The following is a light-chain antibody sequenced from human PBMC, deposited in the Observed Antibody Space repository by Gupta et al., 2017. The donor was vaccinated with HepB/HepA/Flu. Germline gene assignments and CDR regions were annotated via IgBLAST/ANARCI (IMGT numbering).Light chain of an antibody. CDR1: SSDAGGYNY. CDR2: DVS. J-gene: IGLJ3*02. CDR3: RSYTSSSNTRV. Sequence: QSALTQPASVSGSPGQSITISCTGTSSDAGGYNYVSWYQPHPGQAPNLMIYDVSNRHSGVSTRFSGSKYGTTASMTTPGLQAEDEADYYCRSYTSSSNTRVFGGGTKLTVL. V-gene: IGLV2-14*03.